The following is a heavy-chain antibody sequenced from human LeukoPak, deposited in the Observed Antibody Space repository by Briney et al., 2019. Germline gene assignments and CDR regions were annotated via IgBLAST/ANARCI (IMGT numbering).Heavy chain of an antibody. CDR1: GFTFSDYN. V-gene: IGHV3-21*01. Sequence: GGSLRLSCAASGFTFSDYNMNWVRQAPGKGLEWVSSITSSSSYMYYADSVKGRFTISRDNAGNSLYLQMNSLRAEDTAVCYCARGGSSSPVISVHWGQGTLVTVSS. D-gene: IGHD6-6*01. J-gene: IGHJ4*02. CDR2: ITSSSSYM. CDR3: ARGGSSSPVISVH.